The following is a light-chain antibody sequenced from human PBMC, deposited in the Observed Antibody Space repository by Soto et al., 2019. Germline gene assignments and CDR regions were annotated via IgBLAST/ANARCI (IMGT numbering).Light chain of an antibody. Sequence: EIVLTQSPGTLSLSPGERATLSCRASQSVSSSYLAWYQQKPGQAPRLLIYGASSRATGIPDRFSGSGSGTDFTLTICRLETEDCAVYYCQQYGNSLFTFGGGTKVDIK. V-gene: IGKV3-20*01. CDR3: QQYGNSLFT. CDR1: QSVSSSY. CDR2: GAS. J-gene: IGKJ4*01.